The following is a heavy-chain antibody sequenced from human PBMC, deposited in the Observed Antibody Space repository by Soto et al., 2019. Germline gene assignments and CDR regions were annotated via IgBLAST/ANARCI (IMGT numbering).Heavy chain of an antibody. D-gene: IGHD6-13*01. CDR1: GYTLTDYY. CDR3: ATDSDYSSSWTY. J-gene: IGHJ4*02. Sequence: QVQLVQSGADMKRPGASVKVSCKASGYTLTDYYLHWVRQAPGQGLEWMGWINPKSGVTNYAPRFQGRVTMTRDTSITTAYMDLSSLRSDDTAVYYCATDSDYSSSWTYWGQGTLVTVSS. V-gene: IGHV1-2*02. CDR2: INPKSGVT.